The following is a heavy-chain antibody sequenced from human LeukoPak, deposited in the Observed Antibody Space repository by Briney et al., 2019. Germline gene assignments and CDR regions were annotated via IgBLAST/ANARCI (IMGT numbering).Heavy chain of an antibody. Sequence: PGGSLRLSCAASGFTFSDYHMSWIRQAPGKGLECISYIRSSGTAIYYADSVKGRFTISRDNAKDSLYLQMNSLRAEDTAVYYCAKDSFLGYCSSTSCYAGFDYWGQGTLVTVSS. CDR3: AKDSFLGYCSSTSCYAGFDY. J-gene: IGHJ4*02. D-gene: IGHD2-2*01. CDR1: GFTFSDYH. V-gene: IGHV3-11*01. CDR2: IRSSGTAI.